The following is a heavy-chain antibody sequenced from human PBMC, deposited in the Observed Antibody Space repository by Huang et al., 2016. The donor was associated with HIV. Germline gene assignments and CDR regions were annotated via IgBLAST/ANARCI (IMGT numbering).Heavy chain of an antibody. V-gene: IGHV1-18*04. CDR1: GYNFKTYA. J-gene: IGHJ4*02. D-gene: IGHD6-19*01. CDR2: VSGFNSYT. CDR3: ARRVGSGWYGEIDY. Sequence: QIQLLQSGAEVRKPGASVKISCKTSGYNFKTYAVTWVRQTPGQGLEWMGWVSGFNSYTADSQRRQGRVTMTTDPSTNTVYMELRSLKFDDTAVYYCARRVGSGWYGEIDYWGQGTLVTVSS.